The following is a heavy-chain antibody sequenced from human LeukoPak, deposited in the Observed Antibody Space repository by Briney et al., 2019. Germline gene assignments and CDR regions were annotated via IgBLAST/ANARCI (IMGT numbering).Heavy chain of an antibody. D-gene: IGHD3-3*01. Sequence: PGGSLRLSCAASGFTFSSYAMSWVRQAPGKGLEWVSAISGSGGSTYYADSVKGRFTISRDNSKNTLYLQMNSLRAEDTAVYYCAKGLDFWSGYDTLPLGFDPWGQGTLVTVSS. CDR1: GFTFSSYA. CDR2: ISGSGGST. J-gene: IGHJ5*02. V-gene: IGHV3-23*01. CDR3: AKGLDFWSGYDTLPLGFDP.